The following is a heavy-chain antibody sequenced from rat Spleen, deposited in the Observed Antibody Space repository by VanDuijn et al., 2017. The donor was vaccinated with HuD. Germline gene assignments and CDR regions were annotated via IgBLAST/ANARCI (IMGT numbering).Heavy chain of an antibody. Sequence: QVQLKESGPGLVQPSQTLSLTCTVSGFSLTSYGVSWVRQPPGKGLEWMGGIWGDGSTNYNSALKSRLSISRDTSKSQVFLKMNSLQTEDTAIYFCTRECNYGGYEDYFDYWGQGVMVTVSS. D-gene: IGHD1-11*01. CDR3: TRECNYGGYEDYFDY. CDR2: IWGDGST. J-gene: IGHJ2*01. CDR1: GFSLTSYG. V-gene: IGHV2-15*01.